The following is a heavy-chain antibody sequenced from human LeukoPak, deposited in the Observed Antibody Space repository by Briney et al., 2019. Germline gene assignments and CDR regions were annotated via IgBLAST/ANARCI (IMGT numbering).Heavy chain of an antibody. CDR1: GFTFSSYW. Sequence: PGGSLRLSCAASGFTFSSYWMHWVRQAPGKGLAWVSRINSDGSSTSYADSVKGRFTISRDNAKNTLYVQMNSLRAEDTAVYYCARGPYGSATDYWGQGTLVTVSS. CDR3: ARGPYGSATDY. J-gene: IGHJ4*02. D-gene: IGHD3-10*01. V-gene: IGHV3-74*01. CDR2: INSDGSST.